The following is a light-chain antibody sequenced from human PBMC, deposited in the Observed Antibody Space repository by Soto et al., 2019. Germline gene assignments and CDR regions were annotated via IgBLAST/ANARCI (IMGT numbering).Light chain of an antibody. CDR1: QNISSW. J-gene: IGKJ4*01. CDR2: QAS. Sequence: DIQMTQSPSTLSASIGDRVTITCRASQNISSWLSWYQQKPGKAPNLLIYQASILESGVPSRFSGSASGTESSLTISSLQPDDFATLYYQQDNLKSLSFGGGTKVEIK. CDR3: QQDNLKSLS. V-gene: IGKV1-5*03.